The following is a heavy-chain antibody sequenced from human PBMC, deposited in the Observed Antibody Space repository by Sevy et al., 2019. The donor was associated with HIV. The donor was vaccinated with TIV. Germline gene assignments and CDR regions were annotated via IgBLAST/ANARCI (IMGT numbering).Heavy chain of an antibody. CDR1: GYSFTSYW. V-gene: IGHV5-51*01. CDR2: IYPGDSDT. CDR3: ARYASEQKRATSGVDD. J-gene: IGHJ4*02. D-gene: IGHD6-13*01. Sequence: GESLKISCKGSGYSFTSYWIGWVRQMPGKGLEWMGIIYPGDSDTKYRPSFQGQVTISADKSIITAFLQWSCLHASDTAMDYLARYASEQKRATSGVDDWGQGTLVTVSS.